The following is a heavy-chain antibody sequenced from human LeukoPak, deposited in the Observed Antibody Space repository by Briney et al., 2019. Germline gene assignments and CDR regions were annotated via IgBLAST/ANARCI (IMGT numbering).Heavy chain of an antibody. V-gene: IGHV3-30*01. J-gene: IGHJ5*02. D-gene: IGHD6-13*01. Sequence: GGSLRLSCAASGFTFSSYAMHWVRQAPGKGLEWVAVISYDGSNKYYADSVKGRFTTSRDNSKNTLYLQMNSLGAEDTAVYYCARDPSIAAAGMYNWFDPWGQGTLVTVSS. CDR1: GFTFSSYA. CDR3: ARDPSIAAAGMYNWFDP. CDR2: ISYDGSNK.